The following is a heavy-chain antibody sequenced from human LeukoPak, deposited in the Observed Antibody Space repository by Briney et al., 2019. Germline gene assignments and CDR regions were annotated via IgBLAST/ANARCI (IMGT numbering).Heavy chain of an antibody. V-gene: IGHV3-7*01. CDR1: GFTFSSYW. CDR2: IKQDGSEK. D-gene: IGHD6-13*01. Sequence: PGGSLRLSCVASGFTFSSYWMSWVRQATGKGLEWVANIKQDGSEKYYVDSVKGRFTISRDNAKNSLYLQMNSLRAEDTAVYYCARDLGSSSWDYWGQGTLVTVSS. J-gene: IGHJ4*02. CDR3: ARDLGSSSWDY.